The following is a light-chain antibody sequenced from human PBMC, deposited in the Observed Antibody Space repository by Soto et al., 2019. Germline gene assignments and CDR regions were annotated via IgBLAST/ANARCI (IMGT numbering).Light chain of an antibody. V-gene: IGKV3-20*01. Sequence: EIVLTQSPGTLSLSPGERATLSCRASQSVSSSYLGWYQQKPGQSPRLLIYGASSRATGIPDRFSGSGSGTDFTLTISRLEPEDCAVYYCHQYGRSPQWTFGQGTKVEI. CDR1: QSVSSSY. CDR2: GAS. J-gene: IGKJ1*01. CDR3: HQYGRSPQWT.